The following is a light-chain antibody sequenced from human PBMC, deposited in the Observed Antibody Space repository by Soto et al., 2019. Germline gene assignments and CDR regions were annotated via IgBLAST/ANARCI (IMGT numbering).Light chain of an antibody. Sequence: QSVLTQPASVSGSPGQSITISCTGTSSDVGSYNLVSWYQQHPGKAPKLMIYEVSKRPSGVSNRFSGFKSGNTASLTLSGLQAEDEADYYCCSYAGSSTYVFGTGTKVTVL. CDR3: CSYAGSSTYV. V-gene: IGLV2-23*02. J-gene: IGLJ1*01. CDR2: EVS. CDR1: SSDVGSYNL.